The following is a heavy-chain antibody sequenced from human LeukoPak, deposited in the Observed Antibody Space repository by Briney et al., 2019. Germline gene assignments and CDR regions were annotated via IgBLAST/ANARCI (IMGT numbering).Heavy chain of an antibody. V-gene: IGHV1-69*05. Sequence: SVKVSCKASGGTFRSYAIRWVRQAPGQGLEWMGRIIPIFGTANYAQKFQGRVTITTDESTSTAYMELSSLRSEDTAVYYCARGQGSDNWFDPWGQGTLVTVSS. CDR2: IIPIFGTA. J-gene: IGHJ5*02. CDR1: GGTFRSYA. CDR3: ARGQGSDNWFDP.